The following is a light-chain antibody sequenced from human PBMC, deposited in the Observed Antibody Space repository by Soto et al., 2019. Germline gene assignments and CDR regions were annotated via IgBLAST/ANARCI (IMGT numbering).Light chain of an antibody. Sequence: DIVMRXSPLSLPVTPGEPASISXXXNQSLLHNNGXXYXXWYMQKPGQSPQLLIYLGSNRASGVPDRFSGSGSGTDFTLKISRVEAADVGVYYCMQALQSLTFGQGTRLEIQ. CDR1: QSLLHNNGXXY. CDR2: LGS. J-gene: IGKJ5*01. V-gene: IGKV2-28*01. CDR3: MQALQSLT.